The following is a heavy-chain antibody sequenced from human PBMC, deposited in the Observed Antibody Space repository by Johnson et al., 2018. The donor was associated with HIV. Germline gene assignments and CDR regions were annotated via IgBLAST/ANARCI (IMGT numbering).Heavy chain of an antibody. Sequence: VQLVESGGGVVQPGRSLRLSCAASGFTFSSYGMHWVRQAPGKGLEWVSGINWNSGRIGYADSVKGRFTISRDNAKNSLYLQMNSLRAEDTAVYYCARVSNHAFDIWGQGTMVTVSS. J-gene: IGHJ3*02. CDR2: INWNSGRI. V-gene: IGHV3-48*04. CDR3: ARVSNHAFDI. CDR1: GFTFSSYG.